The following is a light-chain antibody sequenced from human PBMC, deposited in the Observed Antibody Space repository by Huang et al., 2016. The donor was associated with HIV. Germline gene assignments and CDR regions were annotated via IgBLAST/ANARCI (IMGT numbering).Light chain of an antibody. V-gene: IGKV3-11*01. CDR2: DAS. J-gene: IGKJ5*01. CDR3: QQRKYWPPIT. CDR1: QSVNSY. Sequence: ETVLTQSPATLSLSPGERATLYCRASQSVNSYLAWYQQKPGQTPRLLIYDASNRATGIPARFIGSGSGTDFTLTISSLEPEDFAVYYCQQRKYWPPITFGQGTRLEIK.